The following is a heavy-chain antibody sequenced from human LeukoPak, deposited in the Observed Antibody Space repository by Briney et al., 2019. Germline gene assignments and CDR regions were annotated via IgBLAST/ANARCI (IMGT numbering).Heavy chain of an antibody. CDR1: GFTFSSYA. D-gene: IGHD2-15*01. CDR3: ARGIVEVVVAATQGYYYGMDV. V-gene: IGHV3-23*01. CDR2: ISGNGDTT. Sequence: GGSLRLSCAASGFTFSSYAMSWVRQALGKGLEWVSTISGNGDTTYYADSVKGRFTISRDNSKSTLYLQMNSLRAEDTAVYYCARGIVEVVVAATQGYYYGMDVWGQGTTVTVSS. J-gene: IGHJ6*02.